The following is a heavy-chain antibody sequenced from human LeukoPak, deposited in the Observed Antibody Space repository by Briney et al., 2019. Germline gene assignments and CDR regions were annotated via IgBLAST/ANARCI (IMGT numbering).Heavy chain of an antibody. CDR2: ISGSGGST. CDR1: GFTFSSYW. CDR3: ATVIPYPGGAPFDY. J-gene: IGHJ4*02. V-gene: IGHV3-23*01. Sequence: GGSLRLSCAASGFTFSSYWMSWVRQAPGKGLEWVSAISGSGGSTYYADSVKGRFTISRDNSKNTLYLQMNSLRAEDTAVYYCATVIPYPGGAPFDYWGQGTLVTVSS. D-gene: IGHD3-16*02.